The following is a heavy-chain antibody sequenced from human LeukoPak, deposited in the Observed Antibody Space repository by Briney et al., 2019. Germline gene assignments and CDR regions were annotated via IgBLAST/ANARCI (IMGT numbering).Heavy chain of an antibody. CDR1: GFTFDDYA. J-gene: IGHJ4*02. V-gene: IGHV3-9*01. CDR2: ISWNSGSI. CDR3: AEDAYTQVDY. D-gene: IGHD1-1*01. Sequence: GGSLRLSWAASGFTFDDYAMHWVRQAPGKGLEWVSGISWNSGSIGYADSVKGRFTISRDNAKNSLYLQMNSLRAEDTALYYCAEDAYTQVDYWGQGTLVTVSS.